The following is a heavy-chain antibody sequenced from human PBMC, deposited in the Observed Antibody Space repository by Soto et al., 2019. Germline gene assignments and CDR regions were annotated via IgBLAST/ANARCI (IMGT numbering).Heavy chain of an antibody. V-gene: IGHV3-23*01. CDR3: ARQAGSSGWYYYYYGMDV. D-gene: IGHD6-19*01. Sequence: GGSLRLSCAASGFTFSSYAMSWVRQAPGKGLEWVSAISGSGGSTYYADSVKGRFTISRDNSKNTLYLQMNSLRAEDTAVYYCARQAGSSGWYYYYYGMDVWGQGTTVTVSS. CDR1: GFTFSSYA. J-gene: IGHJ6*02. CDR2: ISGSGGST.